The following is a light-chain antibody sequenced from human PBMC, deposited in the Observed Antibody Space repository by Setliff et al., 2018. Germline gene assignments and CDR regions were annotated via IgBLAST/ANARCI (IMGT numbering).Light chain of an antibody. CDR3: SIHRSRGYV. V-gene: IGLV2-14*03. CDR2: DVT. CDR1: GSDVGTSKY. Sequence: QSVLAQPASVSGSPGQSITISYTGTGSDVGTSKYVSWYQQHPGKAPKLIIYDVTTRPSGVSNRFSGSKSGNTASLTISGLQAEDEADYYCSIHRSRGYVFGTGTKVTVL. J-gene: IGLJ1*01.